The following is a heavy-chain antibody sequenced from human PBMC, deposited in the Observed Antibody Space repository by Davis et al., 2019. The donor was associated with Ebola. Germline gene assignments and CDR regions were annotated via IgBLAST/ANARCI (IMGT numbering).Heavy chain of an antibody. Sequence: AASVKVSCKASGYTFDSYGFDWVRQAPGQDLEWLGWISPYTGNTNYAHKLQGRVTLTTDTSAATAYMQLTSLRSDDTAIYYCARDFQDGATWVSDYWGQGTLVTVSS. V-gene: IGHV1-18*04. CDR1: GYTFDSYG. J-gene: IGHJ4*02. D-gene: IGHD5-24*01. CDR2: ISPYTGNT. CDR3: ARDFQDGATWVSDY.